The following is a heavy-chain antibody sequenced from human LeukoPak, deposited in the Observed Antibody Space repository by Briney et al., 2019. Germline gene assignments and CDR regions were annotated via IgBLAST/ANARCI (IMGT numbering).Heavy chain of an antibody. CDR1: GGSISSYY. V-gene: IGHV4-59*01. D-gene: IGHD4-17*01. Sequence: SETLSLTCTVSGGSISSYYWSWIRQPPGKGLEWIGYFYYSGSTNYNPSLKSRVSISVDTSKNQFSLKLSSVTTADTAVYYCARGDMTTVTTMGYWGQGTLVTVSS. CDR3: ARGDMTTVTTMGY. J-gene: IGHJ4*02. CDR2: FYYSGST.